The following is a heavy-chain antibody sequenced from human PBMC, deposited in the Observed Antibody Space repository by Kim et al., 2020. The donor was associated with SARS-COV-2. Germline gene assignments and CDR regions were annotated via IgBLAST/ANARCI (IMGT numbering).Heavy chain of an antibody. D-gene: IGHD3-9*01. J-gene: IGHJ3*02. Sequence: ESVKGRFTISGDNSKTTLYLHMNSLRAEDTAVYYCAKDLDILTGDDAFDIWGQGTMVTVSS. V-gene: IGHV3-23*01. CDR3: AKDLDILTGDDAFDI.